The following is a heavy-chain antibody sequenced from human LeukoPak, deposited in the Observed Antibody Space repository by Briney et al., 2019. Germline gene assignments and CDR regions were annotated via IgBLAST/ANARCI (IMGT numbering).Heavy chain of an antibody. CDR3: AREAVGYADY. J-gene: IGHJ4*02. D-gene: IGHD6-19*01. CDR2: ISSDGSST. CDR1: GFTFSSYW. Sequence: GGSLRLSCAASGFTFSSYWMHWVRQAPGKGLVWVSRISSDGSSTSYADSVKGRFTISRDNAKNTLYLQMNSLRAEDTAVYYCAREAVGYADYWGQGTLVTVSS. V-gene: IGHV3-74*01.